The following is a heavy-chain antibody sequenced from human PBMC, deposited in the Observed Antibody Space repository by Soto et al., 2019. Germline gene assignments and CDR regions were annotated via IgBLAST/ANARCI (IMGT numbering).Heavy chain of an antibody. V-gene: IGHV4-38-2*02. J-gene: IGHJ5*02. D-gene: IGHD5-12*01. CDR3: AREPSRATARWFDP. CDR2: IYHSGST. CDR1: GYSISSGYY. Sequence: PSETLSLTCAVSGYSISSGYYWGWIRQPPGKGLEWIGSIYHSGSTYYNPSLKSRVTISVDTSKNQFSLKLSSVTAADTAVYYCAREPSRATARWFDPWGQGTLVTVSS.